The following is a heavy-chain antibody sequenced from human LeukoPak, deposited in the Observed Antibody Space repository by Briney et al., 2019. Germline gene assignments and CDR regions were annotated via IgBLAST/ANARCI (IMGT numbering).Heavy chain of an antibody. V-gene: IGHV3-7*01. Sequence: GGSLRLSCEGSGFTFSNYWMGWVRQAPGKELQWVANIKTGGSEKYYVDSVKGRFTISRDNAKNSLYLQMNSLRAEDTAVYYCATYSSLNRREFQFWGQGTLLTVSS. CDR3: ATYSSLNRREFQF. CDR2: IKTGGSEK. CDR1: GFTFSNYW. D-gene: IGHD3-22*01. J-gene: IGHJ1*01.